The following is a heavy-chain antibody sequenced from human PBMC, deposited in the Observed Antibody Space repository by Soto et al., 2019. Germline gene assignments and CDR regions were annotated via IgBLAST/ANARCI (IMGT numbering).Heavy chain of an antibody. D-gene: IGHD3-22*01. CDR3: AKDQNGYYDSSGYHFDY. V-gene: IGHV3-23*01. J-gene: IGHJ4*02. Sequence: QPVGSLRLSCAASGFTFSSYAMSWVRQAPGKGLEWVSAISGSGGSTYYADSVKGRFTISRDNSKNTLYLQMNSLRAEDTAVYYCAKDQNGYYDSSGYHFDYWGQRNMVRVYS. CDR1: GFTFSSYA. CDR2: ISGSGGST.